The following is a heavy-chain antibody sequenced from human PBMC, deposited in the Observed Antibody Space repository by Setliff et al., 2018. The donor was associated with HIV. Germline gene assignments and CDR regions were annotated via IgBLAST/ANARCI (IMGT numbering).Heavy chain of an antibody. CDR2: IYYSGST. Sequence: LSLTCTVPGGSIRSSSYYWGWIRQPPGKGLEWIGSIYYSGSTYYNPYLNSRVTISVDTSKNQFSLKRSSVTAADTAVYYCASRYHYYDSSGYYRQGAFDIWGQGTMVTVSS. CDR3: ASRYHYYDSSGYYRQGAFDI. D-gene: IGHD3-22*01. CDR1: GGSIRSSSYY. V-gene: IGHV4-39*01. J-gene: IGHJ3*02.